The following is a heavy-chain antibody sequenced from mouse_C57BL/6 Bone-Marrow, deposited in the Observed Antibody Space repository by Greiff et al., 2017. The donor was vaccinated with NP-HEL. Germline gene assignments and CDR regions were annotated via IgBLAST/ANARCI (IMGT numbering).Heavy chain of an antibody. Sequence: EVKLMESGPELVKPGASVKMSCKASGYTFTSYVMHWVKQKPGQGLEWIGYIYPYNDGTKYNEKFKGKATLTSDKSSSTAYMELSSLTSEDSAVYYCAPRGYLLTRFDVWGTGTTVTVSS. D-gene: IGHD1-1*01. CDR3: APRGYLLTRFDV. V-gene: IGHV1-14*01. CDR1: GYTFTSYV. J-gene: IGHJ1*03. CDR2: IYPYNDGT.